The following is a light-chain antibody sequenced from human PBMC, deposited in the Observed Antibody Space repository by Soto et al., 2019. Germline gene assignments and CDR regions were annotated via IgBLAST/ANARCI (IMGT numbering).Light chain of an antibody. CDR3: QSYGNSLSGVV. V-gene: IGLV1-40*01. CDR2: GNI. CDR1: SSNIGSGYE. J-gene: IGLJ2*01. Sequence: QSVLTQPPSVSGAPGQRVTISCTGSSSNIGSGYEVHWYQQLPGTAPKLLIYGNIYRPSGVPDRFSGSKSDTSVSLAITGLQAEDEADYHCQSYGNSLSGVVFGGGTKVTVL.